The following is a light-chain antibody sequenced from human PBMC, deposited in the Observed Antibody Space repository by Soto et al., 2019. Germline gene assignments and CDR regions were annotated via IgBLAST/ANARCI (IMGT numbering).Light chain of an antibody. CDR1: QTINNRY. J-gene: IGKJ3*01. CDR3: QQFASSPGFT. V-gene: IGKV3-20*01. CDR2: GAS. Sequence: EIVLTQSPGTLSLSPGERATLSCRASQTINNRYLAWYQQKPGQAPRLLIYGASSRATGIPDRFSGSGSGTDFTLTISRLEPEDFALYYCQQFASSPGFTFGPGTKVDMK.